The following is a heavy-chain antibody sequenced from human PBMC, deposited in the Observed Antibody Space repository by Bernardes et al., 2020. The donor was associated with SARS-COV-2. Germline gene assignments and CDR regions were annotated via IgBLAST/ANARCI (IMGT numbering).Heavy chain of an antibody. CDR3: ARVLYAGSGSPYYYYYYGMDV. V-gene: IGHV6-1*01. CDR1: GDSVSSNSAA. CDR2: TYYRSKWYN. Sequence: SQTLSLTCAISGDSVSSNSAAWNWIRQSPSRGLEWLGRTYYRSKWYNDYAVSVKSRITINPDTSKNQFSLQLNSVTPEDTAVYYCARVLYAGSGSPYYYYYYGMDVWGQGTTVTVSS. D-gene: IGHD3-10*01. J-gene: IGHJ6*02.